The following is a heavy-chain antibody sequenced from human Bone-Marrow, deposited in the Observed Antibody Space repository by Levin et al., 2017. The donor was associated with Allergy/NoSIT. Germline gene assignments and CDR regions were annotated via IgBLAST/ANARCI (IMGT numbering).Heavy chain of an antibody. CDR2: ISNNGDNT. CDR3: VKRGYTFPGLAFDI. D-gene: IGHD5-12*01. V-gene: IGHV3-64D*06. Sequence: GESLKISCSASGLTLMNYGMYWIRQAPGKGLEFVSAISNNGDNTHYADSVKGRFTISRDNSKNTLYLQLTSVRAEDTALYYCVKRGYTFPGLAFDIWGQGTMVTVSS. CDR1: GLTLMNYG. J-gene: IGHJ3*02.